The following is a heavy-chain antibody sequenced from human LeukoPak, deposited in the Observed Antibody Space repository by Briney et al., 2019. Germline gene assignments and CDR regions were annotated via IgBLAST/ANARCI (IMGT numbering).Heavy chain of an antibody. CDR3: ARESPYDAESPGAFDI. J-gene: IGHJ3*02. V-gene: IGHV3-66*01. CDR2: IYSGGST. D-gene: IGHD3-22*01. Sequence: GGSLRLSCAASGFTVSSNYMSWVRQAPGKGLEWVSVIYSGGSTYYADSVKGRFTISRDNSKNTLYLQMNSLRAEDTAVYYCARESPYDAESPGAFDIWGQGTMVTVSS. CDR1: GFTVSSNY.